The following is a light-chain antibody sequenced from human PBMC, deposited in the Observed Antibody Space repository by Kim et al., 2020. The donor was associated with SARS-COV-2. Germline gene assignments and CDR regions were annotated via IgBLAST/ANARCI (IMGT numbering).Light chain of an antibody. CDR2: DAS. CDR1: QSISSW. J-gene: IGKJ2*02. CDR3: QQYNSHGT. V-gene: IGKV1-5*01. Sequence: LAESVGDRVTIPCRASQSISSWLAWYQQKPGKAPKLLIYDASSLESGVPSRFSGSGSGTEFTLTISSLQPDDFATYYCQQYNSHGTFGQGTKLEI.